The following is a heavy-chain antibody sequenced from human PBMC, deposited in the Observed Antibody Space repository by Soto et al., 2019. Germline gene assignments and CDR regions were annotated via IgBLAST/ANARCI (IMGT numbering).Heavy chain of an antibody. J-gene: IGHJ6*02. CDR1: DGTISSGYYY. Sequence: SETLSLTCSVPDGTISSGYYYWSLIRQPRGKGMEWIGNIYYSGNTYHNPSRKSRLIIEKDTSKTHLSLKVGTVTAADTAVYYCGSSSLYGLDVWGQGTTVTVSS. CDR3: GSSSLYGLDV. CDR2: IYYSGNT. V-gene: IGHV4-30-4*01.